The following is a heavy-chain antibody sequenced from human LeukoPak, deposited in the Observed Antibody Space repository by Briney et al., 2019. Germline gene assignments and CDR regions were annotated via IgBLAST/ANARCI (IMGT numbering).Heavy chain of an antibody. CDR3: ARDSFGSSWWGFSY. CDR1: GFTFSSYG. CDR2: IRYDGSNK. D-gene: IGHD6-13*01. Sequence: GGSLRLSCAASGFTFSSYGMHWVRQAPGKGLEWVAFIRYDGSNKYYADSVKGRFTISRDNSKNTLYLQMNSLRAEDTAVYYCARDSFGSSWWGFSYWGQGTLVTVSS. V-gene: IGHV3-30*02. J-gene: IGHJ4*02.